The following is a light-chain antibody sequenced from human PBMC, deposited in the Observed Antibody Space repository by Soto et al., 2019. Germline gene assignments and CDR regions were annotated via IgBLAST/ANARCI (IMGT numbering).Light chain of an antibody. CDR2: LNSDGSH. V-gene: IGLV4-69*01. CDR1: SGHSSYA. J-gene: IGLJ2*01. Sequence: QSVLTQSPSASASLGASVKLTCTLSSGHSSYAIAWHQQQPEKGPRYLMKLNSDGSHSKGDGIPDRFSGSSSVAERYLTISSLQSEDEADYYCQTWGTGMVFGGGTKLTVL. CDR3: QTWGTGMV.